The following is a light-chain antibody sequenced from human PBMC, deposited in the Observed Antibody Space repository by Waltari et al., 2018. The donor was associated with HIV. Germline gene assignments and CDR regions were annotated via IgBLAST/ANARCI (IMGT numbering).Light chain of an antibody. J-gene: IGKJ2*03. Sequence: EIVLTQSPATLSLSPGERATLSCRASQSVGRYLAWYQQKPGQAPRLLIYDASNRATGIPVRFSGSGSGTDFTLTISSLEPEDFALYYCQQRTNWPPYSFGQGTKLEI. CDR1: QSVGRY. V-gene: IGKV3-11*01. CDR2: DAS. CDR3: QQRTNWPPYS.